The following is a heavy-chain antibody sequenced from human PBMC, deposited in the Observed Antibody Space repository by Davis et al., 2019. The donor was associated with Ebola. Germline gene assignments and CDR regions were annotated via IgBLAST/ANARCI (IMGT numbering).Heavy chain of an antibody. CDR3: ARALRFLEWLWRGYFDY. CDR2: IKQDGSEK. D-gene: IGHD3-3*01. V-gene: IGHV3-7*01. CDR1: GFTFSSYW. J-gene: IGHJ4*02. Sequence: PGGSLRLSCAASGFTFSSYWMSWVRQAPGKGLEWVANIKQDGSEKYYVDSVKGRFTISRDNAKNSLYLQMNSLRAEDTAVYYCARALRFLEWLWRGYFDYWGQGTLVTVSS.